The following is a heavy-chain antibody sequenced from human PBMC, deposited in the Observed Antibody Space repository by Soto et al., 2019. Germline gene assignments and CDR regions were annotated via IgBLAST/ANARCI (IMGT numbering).Heavy chain of an antibody. V-gene: IGHV3-23*01. J-gene: IGHJ6*02. CDR2: INDNGGST. Sequence: EVQLLESGGGLVQPGGSLRLSCEASGFTFSSYAMTWVRQAPGKGLEWVSAINDNGGSTYYADSVKGRFTISRDNSRNTXSLQMNSLRAEDTAVYYCAKGLEDGEDYYHYYGMDVWGQGTTVTVSS. CDR3: AKGLEDGEDYYHYYGMDV. D-gene: IGHD3-10*01. CDR1: GFTFSSYA.